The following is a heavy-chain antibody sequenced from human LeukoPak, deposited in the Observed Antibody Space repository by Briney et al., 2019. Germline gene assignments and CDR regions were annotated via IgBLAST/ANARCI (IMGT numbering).Heavy chain of an antibody. V-gene: IGHV4-4*07. Sequence: KSSETLSLTCTVSGGSISSYYWSWIRQPAGKGLEWIGRIYTSGSTNYNPSLKSRVTISVDTSKNQFSLKLSSVTAADTAVYYCARHQRSGWSGYYGFDYWGQGTLVTVSS. CDR1: GGSISSYY. D-gene: IGHD3-3*01. J-gene: IGHJ4*02. CDR3: ARHQRSGWSGYYGFDY. CDR2: IYTSGST.